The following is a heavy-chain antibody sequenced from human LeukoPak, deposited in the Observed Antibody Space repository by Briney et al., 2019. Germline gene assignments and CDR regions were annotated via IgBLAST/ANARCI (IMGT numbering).Heavy chain of an antibody. CDR1: GFNFNNYV. CDR3: ARAGIAAPGNYYYYSYYLDV. CDR2: ISIGGRKE. J-gene: IGHJ6*03. D-gene: IGHD6-13*01. Sequence: GKSLRLSCVVSGFNFNNYVMHWVRQAPGKGLEWVAVISIGGRKEDYADSVRGRFTISRDNSNNALFVQMNNLRGEDTAVYYCARAGIAAPGNYYYYSYYLDVWGKGSSVAVSS. V-gene: IGHV3-30*04.